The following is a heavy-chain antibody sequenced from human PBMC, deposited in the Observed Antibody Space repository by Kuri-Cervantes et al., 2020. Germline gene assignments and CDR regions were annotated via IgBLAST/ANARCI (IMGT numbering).Heavy chain of an antibody. CDR1: GGSISSYY. CDR3: ARDAPQQLVGYYGMDV. J-gene: IGHJ6*02. CDR2: IYTSGST. V-gene: IGHV4-4*07. Sequence: SETLSLTCTVSGGSISSYYWSWIRQPAGKGLEWIGRIYTSGSTNYNPSLKSRVTMSVDTSKNQFSLKLSSVTAADTAVYYCARDAPQQLVGYYGMDVWGQGTTVTVSS. D-gene: IGHD6-13*01.